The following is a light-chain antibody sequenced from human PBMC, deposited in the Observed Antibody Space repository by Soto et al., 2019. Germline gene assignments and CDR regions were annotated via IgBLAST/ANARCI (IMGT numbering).Light chain of an antibody. CDR1: ESVSSSH. J-gene: IGKJ5*01. V-gene: IGKV3-20*01. Sequence: ESVLTQAADTLSFSPGERSTLSCRSSESVSSSHLAWYQHKLGQTPRLLIYGASYGATGIPDRFSGSGSGTDFTLTISRLEPEDFAVYYCQYFGSLTNTFGQGTRLEI. CDR3: QYFGSLTNT. CDR2: GAS.